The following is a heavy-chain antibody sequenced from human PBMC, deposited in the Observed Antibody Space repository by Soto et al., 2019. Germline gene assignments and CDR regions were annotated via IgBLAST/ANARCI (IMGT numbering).Heavy chain of an antibody. CDR2: IIPIFGTA. CDR3: ARGTRAVAGADYGMDV. CDR1: GGTFSSYA. V-gene: IGHV1-69*06. D-gene: IGHD6-19*01. Sequence: QVQLVQSGAEVKKPGSSVKVSCKASGGTFSSYAISWVRQAPGQGLEWMGGIIPIFGTANYAQKFQGRVTITADKSTSTAYMGLGSLRSGDTGVYYCARGTRAVAGADYGMDVWGQGTTVTVSS. J-gene: IGHJ6*02.